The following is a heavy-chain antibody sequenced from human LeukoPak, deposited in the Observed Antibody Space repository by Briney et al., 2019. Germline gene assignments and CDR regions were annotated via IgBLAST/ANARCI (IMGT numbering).Heavy chain of an antibody. D-gene: IGHD5-24*01. CDR3: ARDRERRWLQFRSYYYYYMDV. Sequence: SETLSLTCTISGGSVSDYYWSWIRQSPGKGLEWIGYIYHTGSTSYSPSLKSRVTISADTSQNQFSLKLSSVTAADTAVYYCARDRERRWLQFRSYYYYYMDVWGKGTTVTVSS. J-gene: IGHJ6*03. V-gene: IGHV4-59*02. CDR1: GGSVSDYY. CDR2: IYHTGST.